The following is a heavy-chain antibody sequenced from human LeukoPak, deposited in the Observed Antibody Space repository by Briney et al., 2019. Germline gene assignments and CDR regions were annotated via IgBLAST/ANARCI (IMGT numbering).Heavy chain of an antibody. V-gene: IGHV4-34*01. J-gene: IGHJ5*02. D-gene: IGHD3-10*01. Sequence: SETLSLTCAVYGGSFSGYYWSWIRQPPGKGLEWIGEINHSGSTNYNPSLKSRVTISVDTSKNQFSLKLSSVTAADTAVYYCARHATIWFGEFNVRYNWFDPWGQGTLVTVSS. CDR2: INHSGST. CDR3: ARHATIWFGEFNVRYNWFDP. CDR1: GGSFSGYY.